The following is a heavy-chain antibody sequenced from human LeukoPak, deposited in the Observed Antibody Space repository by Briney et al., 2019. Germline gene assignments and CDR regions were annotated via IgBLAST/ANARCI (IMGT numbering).Heavy chain of an antibody. CDR3: ARPAYSSSWYGFDY. CDR1: GLTFNSYW. J-gene: IGHJ4*02. D-gene: IGHD6-13*01. V-gene: IGHV3-74*03. Sequence: GGSLRLSCAASGLTFNSYWMHWVRQVAGKGLVWVARINGDASNTTYADSVKGRFTISRDNAKNSLYLQMNSLRAEDTAVYYCARPAYSSSWYGFDYWGQGTLVTVSS. CDR2: INGDASNT.